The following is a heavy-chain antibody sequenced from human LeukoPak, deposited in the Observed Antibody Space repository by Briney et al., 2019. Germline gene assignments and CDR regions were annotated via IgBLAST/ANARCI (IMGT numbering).Heavy chain of an antibody. CDR3: ARDGTAPGLYFDL. D-gene: IGHD6-13*01. Sequence: PGGSLRLSCEVSGFTFTDFWMNWVRQAPGKGPEWVASIRQDGSEKTYVDSVKGRFTISRVNTKNSLSVQLNGLRDEATAAYYCARDGTAPGLYFDLWGKGTLVTVSS. J-gene: IGHJ4*01. CDR2: IRQDGSEK. CDR1: GFTFTDFW. V-gene: IGHV3-7*01.